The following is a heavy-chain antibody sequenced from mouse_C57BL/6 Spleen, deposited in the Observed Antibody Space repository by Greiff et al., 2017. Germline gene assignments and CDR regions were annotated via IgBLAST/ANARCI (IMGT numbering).Heavy chain of an antibody. Sequence: DVMLVESGGGLVKPGGSLKLSCAASGFTFSSYAMSWVRQTPEKRLEWVATISDGGSYTYYPDNVKGRFTISRDNAKNNLYLQMSHLKSEDTAMYYCAREDYYYGSSYAWFAYWGQGTLVTVSA. V-gene: IGHV5-4*01. CDR1: GFTFSSYA. CDR3: AREDYYYGSSYAWFAY. CDR2: ISDGGSYT. J-gene: IGHJ3*01. D-gene: IGHD1-1*01.